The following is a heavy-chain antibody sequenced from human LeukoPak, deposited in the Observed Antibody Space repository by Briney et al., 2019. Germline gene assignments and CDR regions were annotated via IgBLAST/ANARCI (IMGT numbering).Heavy chain of an antibody. V-gene: IGHV1-2*02. CDR1: GYTFTSYG. D-gene: IGHD3-22*01. CDR3: ARAKAPTMIVVEFDY. J-gene: IGHJ4*02. CDR2: INPNSGGT. Sequence: ASVKVSCKASGYTFTSYGISWVRQAPGQGLEWMGWINPNSGGTNYAQKFQGRVTMTRDTSISTAYMELSRLRSDDTAVYYCARAKAPTMIVVEFDYWGQGTLVTVSS.